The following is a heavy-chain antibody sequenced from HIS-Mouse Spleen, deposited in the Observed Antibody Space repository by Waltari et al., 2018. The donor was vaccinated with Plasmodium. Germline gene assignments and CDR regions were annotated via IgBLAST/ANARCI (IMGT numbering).Heavy chain of an antibody. Sequence: QVQLVQSGAEVKKPGASVKVSCKASGYTFTGYYMHWVRQAPGQGLEWMVWINPNRGGTNNAQKFQGRVTMTRDTSISTAYMELSRLRSDDTAVYYCARVLGYKAAAGTFVEYFQHWGQGTLVTVSS. J-gene: IGHJ1*01. CDR2: INPNRGGT. D-gene: IGHD6-13*01. CDR1: GYTFTGYY. CDR3: ARVLGYKAAAGTFVEYFQH. V-gene: IGHV1-2*02.